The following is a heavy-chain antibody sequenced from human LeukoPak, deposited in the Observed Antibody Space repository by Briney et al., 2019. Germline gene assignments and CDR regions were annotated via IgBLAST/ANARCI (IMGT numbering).Heavy chain of an antibody. D-gene: IGHD6-13*01. Sequence: SETLSLTCTVSGGSISSSSYYWGWIRQPPGKGLEWIGSIYYSGSTYYNPSLKSRVTISVDTSKNQSSLKLSSVTAADTAVYYCASFSSSWDGFDYWGQGTLVTVSS. CDR2: IYYSGST. CDR1: GGSISSSSYY. CDR3: ASFSSSWDGFDY. J-gene: IGHJ4*02. V-gene: IGHV4-39*01.